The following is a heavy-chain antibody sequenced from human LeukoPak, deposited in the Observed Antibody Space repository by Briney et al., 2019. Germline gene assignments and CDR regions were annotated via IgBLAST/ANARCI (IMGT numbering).Heavy chain of an antibody. CDR3: ATNTYNGYAIDS. CDR1: GYRLNELS. D-gene: IGHD5-12*01. J-gene: IGHJ4*02. Sequence: ASVKVSCKVSGYRLNELSIHWVRQGPGKGLEWMGGFDPVEGKTIYAQKLQGRVSMTEDTSTDTAFMELRSLRSEDTAVYYCATNTYNGYAIDSWGQGTLITVSS. CDR2: FDPVEGKT. V-gene: IGHV1-24*01.